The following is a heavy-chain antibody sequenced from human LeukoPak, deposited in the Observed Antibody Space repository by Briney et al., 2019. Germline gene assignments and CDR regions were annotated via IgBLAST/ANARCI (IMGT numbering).Heavy chain of an antibody. Sequence: GGSLRLSCAASGFTFSSYGMHWVRQAPGKGLEWVAVIWYDGSNKYYADSVKGRFTISRDNSKNTLYLQMNSLRAEDTAVYYCARARVGAISDYWGQGTLVTVSS. D-gene: IGHD1-26*01. CDR3: ARARVGAISDY. V-gene: IGHV3-33*01. CDR2: IWYDGSNK. CDR1: GFTFSSYG. J-gene: IGHJ4*02.